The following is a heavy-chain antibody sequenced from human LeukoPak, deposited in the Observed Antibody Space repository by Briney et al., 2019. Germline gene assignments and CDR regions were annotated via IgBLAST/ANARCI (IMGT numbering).Heavy chain of an antibody. CDR3: TRGLNDSWTGENY. Sequence: SETLSLTCAVYDGSFSGYYWSWIRQPPGKGLEWIGEINHSGSTNYNPSLKSRVTISLDTSKSQFSLKVRYVTAADTAVYYCTRGLNDSWTGENYWGQGTLVTVSS. D-gene: IGHD3-3*01. CDR1: DGSFSGYY. CDR2: INHSGST. J-gene: IGHJ4*02. V-gene: IGHV4-34*01.